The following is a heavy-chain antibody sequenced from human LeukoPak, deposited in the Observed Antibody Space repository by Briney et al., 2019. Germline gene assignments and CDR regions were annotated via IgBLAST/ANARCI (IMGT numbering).Heavy chain of an antibody. V-gene: IGHV3-30*03. J-gene: IGHJ4*02. CDR3: AREAGIAAAALDY. D-gene: IGHD6-13*01. CDR2: ISYDGTNK. Sequence: QPGRSLRLSCAASGFTFSNYDMHWVRQAPGKGLERVAVISYDGTNKYYADSVKGRFTISRDNSKNTLHLQMNSLRAEDTAVYYCAREAGIAAAALDYWGQGTLVTVSS. CDR1: GFTFSNYD.